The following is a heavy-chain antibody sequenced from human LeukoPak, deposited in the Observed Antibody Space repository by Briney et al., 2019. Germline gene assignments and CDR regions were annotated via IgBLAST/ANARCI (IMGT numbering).Heavy chain of an antibody. D-gene: IGHD1-26*01. Sequence: GGSLRLSCAASGFTFSSYGMHWVRQAPGKGLEWVAFIHYDGSNKYYADSVKGRFTISRDNSKNTLYLQMNSLRTEDTAVYYCAKTWEPKFGFDHWGQGTLVTVSS. CDR2: IHYDGSNK. V-gene: IGHV3-30*02. CDR1: GFTFSSYG. J-gene: IGHJ4*02. CDR3: AKTWEPKFGFDH.